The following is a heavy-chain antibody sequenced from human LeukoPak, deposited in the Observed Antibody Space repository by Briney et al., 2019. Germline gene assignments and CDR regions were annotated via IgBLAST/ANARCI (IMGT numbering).Heavy chain of an antibody. V-gene: IGHV1-69*06. CDR3: ARGYSSGWDEGFDY. D-gene: IGHD6-19*01. Sequence: ASVKVSCKASGGTFSSYAISWVRQAPGQGLEWMGGIIPIFGTANYAQKFQGRVTITADKSTSTAYMELSSPRSEDTAVYYCARGYSSGWDEGFDYWGQGTLVTVSS. J-gene: IGHJ4*02. CDR1: GGTFSSYA. CDR2: IIPIFGTA.